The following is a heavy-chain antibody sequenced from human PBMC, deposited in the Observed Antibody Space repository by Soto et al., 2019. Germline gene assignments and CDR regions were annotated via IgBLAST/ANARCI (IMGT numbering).Heavy chain of an antibody. V-gene: IGHV1-69*01. CDR2: IFPIFGTA. J-gene: IGHJ4*02. Sequence: QVHLVQSGAEVKKPGSSVKVSCKASGGTFNSHAFNWVRQAPGQGLEWMGGIFPIFGTANYAQKFQGRVMITADESTRTVYLELSSLRSEDTAVYYCARDVEFRDGNISHHDYWGQGTLVTVSS. CDR3: ARDVEFRDGNISHHDY. D-gene: IGHD3-10*01. CDR1: GGTFNSHA.